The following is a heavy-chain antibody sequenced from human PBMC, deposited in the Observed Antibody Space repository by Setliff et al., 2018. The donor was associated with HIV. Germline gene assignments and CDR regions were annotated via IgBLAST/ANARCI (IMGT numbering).Heavy chain of an antibody. Sequence: PSETLSLTCTVSDASISSHYWSWIRQPPGKGLEWIGEINHSGSTNYNPSLKSRVTISVDTSKNQFSLKLSSVTAADTAVYYCARGSPASIAARPWYFQHWGQGTLVTVSS. D-gene: IGHD6-6*01. V-gene: IGHV4-34*01. CDR2: INHSGST. CDR3: ARGSPASIAARPWYFQH. J-gene: IGHJ1*01. CDR1: DASISSHY.